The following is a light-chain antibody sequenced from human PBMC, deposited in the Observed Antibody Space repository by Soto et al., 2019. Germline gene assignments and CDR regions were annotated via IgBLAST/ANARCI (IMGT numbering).Light chain of an antibody. CDR2: RNN. CDR3: AAWDDSLSGVV. CDR1: SSNIGSNY. V-gene: IGLV1-47*01. J-gene: IGLJ2*01. Sequence: QSALTQPPSASGTPGQRVTISCSGSSSNIGSNYVFWYQHLPGTAPKLLIYRNNQRPSGVPDRFSGSKSGTSASLAISGLRSEDETDYYCAAWDDSLSGVVFGGGTKPTVL.